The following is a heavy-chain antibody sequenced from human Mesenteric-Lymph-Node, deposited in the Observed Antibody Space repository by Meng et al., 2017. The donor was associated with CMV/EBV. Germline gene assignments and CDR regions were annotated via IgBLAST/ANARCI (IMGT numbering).Heavy chain of an antibody. D-gene: IGHD3-16*01. J-gene: IGHJ4*02. CDR3: AYFGDLPPLW. V-gene: IGHV6-1*01. Sequence: QIQLQQSGTGMVKSSLTLSVTCTISWDSISRNNAAWNWIRQSPSRGLEWLGMTYYRSESYNDYAVSVKSRISVNLDTSKNQLSLHLNFVTPEDTAVYYCAYFGDLPPLWWGQGTLVTVSS. CDR1: WDSISRNNAA. CDR2: TYYRSESYN.